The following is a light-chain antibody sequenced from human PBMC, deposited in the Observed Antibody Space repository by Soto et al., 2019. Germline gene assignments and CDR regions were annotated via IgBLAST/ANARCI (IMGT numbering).Light chain of an antibody. V-gene: IGKV3-20*01. CDR1: QSVSSNY. Sequence: IVLTQSPGTLSLSPGERATLSCRASQSVSSNYLAWYQQIPGQAPRLLIYGASSRATGIPDRFSGSGSGTDFTLTINRLEPEDFAVYYCQQYGDSPFTFGPGTKVDIK. CDR3: QQYGDSPFT. J-gene: IGKJ3*01. CDR2: GAS.